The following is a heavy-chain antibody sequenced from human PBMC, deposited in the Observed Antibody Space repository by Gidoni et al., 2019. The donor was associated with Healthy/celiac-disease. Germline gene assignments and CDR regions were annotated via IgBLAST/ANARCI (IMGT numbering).Heavy chain of an antibody. V-gene: IGHV3-7*03. CDR1: AFSFSSYW. Sequence: EVQLVESGGGLVHPGGSLRLLCAAAAFSFSSYWMSWVRQAPGKGLEWVANIKQDGSEKYYVDSVKGRFTISRDNAKNSLYLQMNSLRAEDTAVYYCARENNWNDGWFDPWGQGTLVTVSS. D-gene: IGHD1-1*01. CDR2: IKQDGSEK. CDR3: ARENNWNDGWFDP. J-gene: IGHJ5*02.